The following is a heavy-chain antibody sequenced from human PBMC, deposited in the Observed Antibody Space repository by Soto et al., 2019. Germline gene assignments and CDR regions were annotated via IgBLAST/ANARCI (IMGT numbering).Heavy chain of an antibody. Sequence: ASVKVSCKASGYTFAGYWITWVRQKPGKGLEWMGRIDPSDSQTYYSPSFRGHVTISVTKSITTVFLQWSSLRASDTAMYYCARQIYDSDTGPNFQYYFDSWGQGTPVTVPQ. CDR3: ARQIYDSDTGPNFQYYFDS. CDR1: GYTFAGYW. J-gene: IGHJ4*02. CDR2: IDPSDSQT. V-gene: IGHV5-10-1*01. D-gene: IGHD3-22*01.